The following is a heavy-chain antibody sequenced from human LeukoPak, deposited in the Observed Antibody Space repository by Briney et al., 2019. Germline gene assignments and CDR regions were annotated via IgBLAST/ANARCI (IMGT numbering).Heavy chain of an antibody. CDR3: VKDLSYESSGYVFDY. D-gene: IGHD3-22*01. J-gene: IGHJ4*02. V-gene: IGHV3-43*01. CDR1: GFTFEDYT. CDR2: ISWDGTT. Sequence: PGGSLRLSCAASGFTFEDYTMHWVRQAPGKTLEWVSLISWDGTTYYRDSVKGRFTISRDNSKNSLYLQMDTLTSEDTAFYCCVKDLSYESSGYVFDYWGQGTLVTVSS.